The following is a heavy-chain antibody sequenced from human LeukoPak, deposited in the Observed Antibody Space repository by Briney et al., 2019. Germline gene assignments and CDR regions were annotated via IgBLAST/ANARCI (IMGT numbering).Heavy chain of an antibody. Sequence: SETLSLTCTVSGGSINTYYWGWIRQPPGKGLEWIGYTYISGSTNYNPSLKSRVTISVDTSKNDFSLKLNSVTAADTAVYYCARVWRLSSSSGPWFDPWGPGMLVTVSS. V-gene: IGHV4-4*09. J-gene: IGHJ5*02. CDR2: TYISGST. CDR3: ARVWRLSSSSGPWFDP. CDR1: GGSINTYY. D-gene: IGHD6-6*01.